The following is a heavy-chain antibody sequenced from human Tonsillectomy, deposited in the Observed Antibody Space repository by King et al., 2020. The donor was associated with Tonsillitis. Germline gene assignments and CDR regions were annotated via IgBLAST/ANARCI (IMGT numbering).Heavy chain of an antibody. V-gene: IGHV3-30*18. CDR3: AKDSGLYDFWGGYFDY. Sequence: VQLVESGGGVVQPQRSERLSCAASGFIFSSYGLHWVRQTPGKGLEWVALISHDGSNEYYADSVRGRFTISRDNSKKTVYLQMNSLRAEDTAVYYCAKDSGLYDFWGGYFDYWGQGTLVTVSS. CDR2: ISHDGSNE. CDR1: GFIFSSYG. D-gene: IGHD3/OR15-3a*01. J-gene: IGHJ4*02.